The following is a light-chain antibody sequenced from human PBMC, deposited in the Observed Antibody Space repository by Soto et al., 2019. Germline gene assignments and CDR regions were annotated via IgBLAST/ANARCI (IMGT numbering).Light chain of an antibody. V-gene: IGKV4-1*01. CDR3: KQYYTTPLT. CDR1: QSVLFTSNNKNY. J-gene: IGKJ4*01. CDR2: WAS. Sequence: TVMIQCADSLAVFLGETATRNCNSRQSVLFTSNNKNYLGWFQQKPRQPPKLLLSWASTRESGVPDRFSGRGSGTDFTLTISSLQAEDVAVYSCKQYYTTPLTFGGGTKVDIK.